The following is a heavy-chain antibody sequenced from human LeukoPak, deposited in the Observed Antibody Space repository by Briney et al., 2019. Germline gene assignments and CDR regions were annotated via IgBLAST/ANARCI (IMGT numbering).Heavy chain of an antibody. D-gene: IGHD6-13*01. CDR3: ASGLAAAGIKANY. Sequence: GGSLRLSCAASGFTFSSYSMNWVRQAPGKGLEWVSSISSSSSYIYYADSVKGRFTISRDNAKNSLYLQMNSLRAEDTAVYYCASGLAAAGIKANYWGQGTLVTVSS. V-gene: IGHV3-21*01. J-gene: IGHJ4*02. CDR1: GFTFSSYS. CDR2: ISSSSSYI.